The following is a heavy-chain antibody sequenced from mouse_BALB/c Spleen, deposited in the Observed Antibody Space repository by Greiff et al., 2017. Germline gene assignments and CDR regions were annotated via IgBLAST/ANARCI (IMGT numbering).Heavy chain of an antibody. CDR3: ARAPRFAY. Sequence: VQLKQSGAELVKPGASVKLSCTASGFNIKDTYMHWVKQRPEQGLEWIGRIDPANGNTKYDPKFQGKATITADTSSNTAYLQLSSLTSEDTAVYYCARAPRFAYWGQGTLVTVSA. CDR2: IDPANGNT. J-gene: IGHJ3*01. V-gene: IGHV14-3*02. CDR1: GFNIKDTY.